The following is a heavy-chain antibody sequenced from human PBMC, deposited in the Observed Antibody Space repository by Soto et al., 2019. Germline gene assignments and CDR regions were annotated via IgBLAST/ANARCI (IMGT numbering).Heavy chain of an antibody. CDR1: GFAFISYA. CDR2: ISGSGGST. Sequence: PGGSLRVSCGASGFAFISYAMSWVRQAPGKGLEWVSAISGSGGSTYYADSVKGRFTISRDNSKNTLYLQMNSLRAEDTAVYYCAKDLALGYYDSSGYADYWGQGTLVSVSS. CDR3: AKDLALGYYDSSGYADY. D-gene: IGHD3-22*01. J-gene: IGHJ4*02. V-gene: IGHV3-23*01.